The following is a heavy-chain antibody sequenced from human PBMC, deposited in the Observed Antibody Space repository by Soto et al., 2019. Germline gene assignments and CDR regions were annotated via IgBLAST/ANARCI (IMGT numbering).Heavy chain of an antibody. CDR1: GFTFSSYA. J-gene: IGHJ6*03. CDR3: AKDGGLRCPPGPNYYYYMDV. CDR2: ISGSGGST. D-gene: IGHD5-12*01. V-gene: IGHV3-23*01. Sequence: GSLRLSCAASGFTFSSYAMSWVRQAPGKGLEWVSAISGSGGSTYYADSVKGRFTISRDNSKNTLCLQMNSLRAEDTAVYYCAKDGGLRCPPGPNYYYYMDVWGKGTTGTVSS.